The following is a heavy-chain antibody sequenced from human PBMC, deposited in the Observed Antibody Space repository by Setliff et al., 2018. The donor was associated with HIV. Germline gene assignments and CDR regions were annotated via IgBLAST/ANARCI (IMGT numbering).Heavy chain of an antibody. J-gene: IGHJ4*02. D-gene: IGHD3-22*01. V-gene: IGHV4-39*07. CDR2: INHSGST. CDR1: GGFLSRSTYY. CDR3: ARAADYYDSSGYWAPPRYFDY. Sequence: SETLSLTCTVSGGFLSRSTYYWTWIRQPPGKGLEWIGEINHSGSTYYNPSLRSRVTLSVDTSKKQFSLKLSSITAADTAVYFCARAADYYDSSGYWAPPRYFDYWGQGTLVTVSS.